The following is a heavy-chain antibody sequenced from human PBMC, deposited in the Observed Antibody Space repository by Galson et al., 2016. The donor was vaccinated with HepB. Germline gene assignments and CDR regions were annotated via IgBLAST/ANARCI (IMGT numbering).Heavy chain of an antibody. CDR3: ARDLVGGGSYYYGMDV. CDR2: ISYEGSNK. V-gene: IGHV3-30-3*01. J-gene: IGHJ6*02. Sequence: SLRLSCAASGFTFSSYAMHWVRQAPGKGLEWVAVISYEGSNKYYADSVKGRFTISRDNSKNTLYLQMNSLRAEDTAVYYCARDLVGGGSYYYGMDVWGQGTTVTVSS. D-gene: IGHD2-2*01. CDR1: GFTFSSYA.